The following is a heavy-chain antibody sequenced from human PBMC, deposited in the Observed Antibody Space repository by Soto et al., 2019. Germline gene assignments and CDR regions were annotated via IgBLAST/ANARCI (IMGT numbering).Heavy chain of an antibody. D-gene: IGHD5-12*01. CDR3: AKEWTPRRAFDH. Sequence: LRLSCKASGFTFRSYAMSWVRHTPGKGLEWVSSISGSGDKTYYADSGKGRFTFSRDNSKNTLFLQMNNLRVEDTAVYYCAKEWTPRRAFDHWGQGTLVTVSS. CDR1: GFTFRSYA. J-gene: IGHJ4*02. CDR2: ISGSGDKT. V-gene: IGHV3-23*01.